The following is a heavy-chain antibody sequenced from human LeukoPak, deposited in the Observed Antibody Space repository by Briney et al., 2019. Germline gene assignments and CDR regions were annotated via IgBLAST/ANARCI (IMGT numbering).Heavy chain of an antibody. CDR1: GFTFSDYG. CDR2: IWHDGSEK. D-gene: IGHD7-27*01. V-gene: IGHV3-30*02. Sequence: AGGSLRLSCAASGFTFSDYGMHWVRQAPGEGLEWVAVIWHDGSEKYYGDSVKGRFTISRDNSKNTLYLQMNSLRAEDTAVYYCAAPPTGVWGQGTLVTVSS. CDR3: AAPPTGV. J-gene: IGHJ4*02.